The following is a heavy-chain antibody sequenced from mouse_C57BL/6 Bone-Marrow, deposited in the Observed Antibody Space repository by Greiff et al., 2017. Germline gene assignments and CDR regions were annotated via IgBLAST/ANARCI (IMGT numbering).Heavy chain of an antibody. CDR3: ARHYYYGSSYLYAMDY. CDR2: ISSGGSYT. Sequence: EVQLVESGGDLVKPGGSLKLSCAASGFTFSSYGMSWVRQTPDKRLEWVATISSGGSYTYYPDSVKGRFTISRDNAKNTLYLHMSSLKSEDTAMYYCARHYYYGSSYLYAMDYWGQGTSVTVSS. D-gene: IGHD1-1*01. V-gene: IGHV5-6*01. J-gene: IGHJ4*01. CDR1: GFTFSSYG.